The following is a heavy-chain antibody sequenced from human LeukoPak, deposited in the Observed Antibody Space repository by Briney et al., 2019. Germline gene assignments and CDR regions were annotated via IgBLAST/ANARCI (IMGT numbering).Heavy chain of an antibody. CDR2: ISGSGGST. CDR3: AKDHSGYSSSWYGY. Sequence: PGGSLRLSCAASGFTFSSYAMSWVRQALGKGLEWVSAISGSGGSTYYADSVKGRFTISRDNSKNTLYLQMNSLRAEDTAVYYCAKDHSGYSSSWYGYWGQGTLVTVSS. CDR1: GFTFSSYA. D-gene: IGHD6-13*01. J-gene: IGHJ4*02. V-gene: IGHV3-23*01.